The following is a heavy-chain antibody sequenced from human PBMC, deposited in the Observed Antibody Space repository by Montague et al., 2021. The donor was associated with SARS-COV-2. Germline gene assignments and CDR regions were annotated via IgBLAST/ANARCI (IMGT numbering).Heavy chain of an antibody. V-gene: IGHV4-59*01. CDR1: DDSMGGYY. Sequence: SETLSLTCNVSDDSMGGYYWSWIRQSPGKGLEWIGYLYYSGSTSINPSLRSRVTISADTSKNQVSLKMTSVTTADTAVYYCARDSDYYDSSAGYYYGMDVWGQGTTVTVSS. D-gene: IGHD3-22*01. CDR3: ARDSDYYDSSAGYYYGMDV. J-gene: IGHJ6*02. CDR2: LYYSGST.